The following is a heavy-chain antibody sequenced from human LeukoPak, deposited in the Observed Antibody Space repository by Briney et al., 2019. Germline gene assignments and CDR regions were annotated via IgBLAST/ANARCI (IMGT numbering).Heavy chain of an antibody. Sequence: PSETLSLTCTVSGGSISSSSYDWGWLRQPPGKGLEWIGSIYYSGSTYYNPSLKRRVTVSVDTSKNQYSLKLSSVTAADTAVYYCARGYSNWYFDLWGRGTLVTVSS. CDR1: GGSISSSSYD. CDR3: ARGYSNWYFDL. J-gene: IGHJ2*01. D-gene: IGHD1-26*01. V-gene: IGHV4-39*01. CDR2: IYYSGST.